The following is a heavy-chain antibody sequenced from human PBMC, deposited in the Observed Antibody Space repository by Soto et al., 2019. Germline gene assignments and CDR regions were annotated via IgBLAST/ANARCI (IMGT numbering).Heavy chain of an antibody. J-gene: IGHJ4*02. Sequence: SETLSLTCAVYGGSFSGYYCSFIRHPPCKWLEWIGEINHSGSTNYNPSLKSRVTISVDTSRNQFSVELSSVTAADTAVYYCARGKGYCSTSSCRECGSCYYDYWGQGALVTVSS. V-gene: IGHV4-34*01. CDR3: ARGKGYCSTSSCRECGSCYYDY. CDR1: GGSFSGYY. CDR2: INHSGST. D-gene: IGHD2-2*01.